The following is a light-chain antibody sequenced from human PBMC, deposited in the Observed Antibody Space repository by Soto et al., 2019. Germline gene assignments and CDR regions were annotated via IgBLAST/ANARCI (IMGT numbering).Light chain of an antibody. Sequence: QSVLTQPPSASGTPGQRVTISCSGSSSNIGSNTVNWYQQLPGTAPQLLIYDNNKRPSGIPDRFSGSKSGTSATLGITGLQTGDEADYYCGTWDSSLSAYVFGTGTKLTVL. CDR2: DNN. V-gene: IGLV1-51*01. J-gene: IGLJ1*01. CDR3: GTWDSSLSAYV. CDR1: SSNIGSNT.